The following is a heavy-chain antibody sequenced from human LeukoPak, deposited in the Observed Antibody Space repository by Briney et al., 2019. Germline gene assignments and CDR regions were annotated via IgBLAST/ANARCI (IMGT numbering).Heavy chain of an antibody. CDR1: GVSVSSND. CDR2: IYIGAGT. Sequence: PGGSLSLSCAASGVSVSSNDMSWVRQAPGKGLEWVSVIYIGAGTSYADSVKGRFTISRDNSKNTLYLQMNSLRAEDTAVYYCARGPRGFDPWGQGTLVTVSS. CDR3: ARGPRGFDP. V-gene: IGHV3-53*01. J-gene: IGHJ5*02.